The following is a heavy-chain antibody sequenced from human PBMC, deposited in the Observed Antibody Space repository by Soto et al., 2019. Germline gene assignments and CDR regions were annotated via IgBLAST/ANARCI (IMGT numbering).Heavy chain of an antibody. J-gene: IGHJ6*02. Sequence: SPTLSLTCAISGDSVSSNSAAWNWIRQSPSRGLEWLGRTYYRSKWYNDYAVSVKSRITINPDTSKNQFSLQLNSVTPEDTAVYYCARVRVVVVPAATEGEYYYYYGMDVWGQGTTVTVSS. CDR3: ARVRVVVVPAATEGEYYYYYGMDV. V-gene: IGHV6-1*01. CDR1: GDSVSSNSAA. D-gene: IGHD2-2*01. CDR2: TYYRSKWYN.